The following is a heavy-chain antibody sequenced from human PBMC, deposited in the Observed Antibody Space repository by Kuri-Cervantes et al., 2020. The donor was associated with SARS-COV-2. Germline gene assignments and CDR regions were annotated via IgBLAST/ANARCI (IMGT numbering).Heavy chain of an antibody. CDR2: ISSSSSYI. CDR3: AREYPNY. Sequence: ETLSLTCAASGFTFSSYAMSWVRQAPGKGLEWVSSISSSSSYIYYPDSVKGRFTIPRDNAKKPLYLQINSLRAEDTAVYYCAREYPNYWGQGTLVTVSP. J-gene: IGHJ4*02. V-gene: IGHV3-21*01. CDR1: GFTFSSYA.